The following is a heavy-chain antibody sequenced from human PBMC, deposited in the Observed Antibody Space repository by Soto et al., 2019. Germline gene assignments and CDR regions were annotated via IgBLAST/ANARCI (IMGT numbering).Heavy chain of an antibody. J-gene: IGHJ4*02. Sequence: ASVKVSCKASGYTFTSYGISWVRQAPGQGLEWMGWISAYNGNTNYAQKLQGRVTMTTDTSTSTAYMELRSLRSDDTAVYYCARDERYYDSSGYYLFDYWGQGTLVTVSS. CDR2: ISAYNGNT. CDR3: ARDERYYDSSGYYLFDY. CDR1: GYTFTSYG. V-gene: IGHV1-18*01. D-gene: IGHD3-22*01.